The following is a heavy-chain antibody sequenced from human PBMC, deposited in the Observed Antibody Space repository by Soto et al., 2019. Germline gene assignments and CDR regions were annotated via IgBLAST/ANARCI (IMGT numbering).Heavy chain of an antibody. CDR3: ARDNRQGYCTNGVCYGVGGGDYYYYGMDV. CDR2: IIPIFGTA. CDR1: GGTFSSYA. Sequence: ASVKVSCKASGGTFSSYAISWVRQAPGQGLEWMGGIIPIFGTANYAQKFQGRVTITADESTSTAYMELSSLRAEGTAVYYCARDNRQGYCTNGVCYGVGGGDYYYYGMDVWRQGTTVTVSS. D-gene: IGHD2-8*01. V-gene: IGHV1-69*13. J-gene: IGHJ6*02.